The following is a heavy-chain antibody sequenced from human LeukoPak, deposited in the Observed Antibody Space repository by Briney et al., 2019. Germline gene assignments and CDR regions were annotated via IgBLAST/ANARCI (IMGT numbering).Heavy chain of an antibody. CDR3: ARAPSEIGGYYPEYFRH. CDR2: IKSDGST. V-gene: IGHV3-74*01. CDR1: GFTFSTYW. Sequence: GGCLRLSCAASGFTFSTYWMHWVRQAPGKGLVWVSRIKSDGSTNYAESVKGRFTISRDNANNTLSLQMNSLRPEDTGVYYCARAPSEIGGYYPEYFRHWGQGTLVTVSS. J-gene: IGHJ1*01. D-gene: IGHD3-22*01.